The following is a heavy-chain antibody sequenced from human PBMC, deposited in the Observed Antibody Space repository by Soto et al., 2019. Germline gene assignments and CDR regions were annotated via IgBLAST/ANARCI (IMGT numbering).Heavy chain of an antibody. Sequence: GGSLRLSCAASGFRFSDYSMNWVRQAPGRGLEWVSYISSSSFTIHYADSVEGRFAISRDNAKNSLYLQMSSLRVEDTAVYYCACYYNDFWRGQFDYWGQGALVTVAS. J-gene: IGHJ4*02. CDR1: GFRFSDYS. CDR2: ISSSSFTI. CDR3: ACYYNDFWRGQFDY. D-gene: IGHD3-3*01. V-gene: IGHV3-48*01.